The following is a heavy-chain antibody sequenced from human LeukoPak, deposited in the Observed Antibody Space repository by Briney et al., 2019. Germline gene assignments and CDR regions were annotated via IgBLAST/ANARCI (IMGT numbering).Heavy chain of an antibody. CDR3: ARDLRIAARPENYYYYMDV. V-gene: IGHV1-69*05. J-gene: IGHJ6*03. CDR1: GGTFSSYA. Sequence: SVKLSRKSSGGTFSSYAISWVRQPPGQGLEWMGGIIPIFGTANYAQKFQGRVTITTDESTSTAYMELSSLRSEDTAVYYCARDLRIAARPENYYYYMDVWGKGATVTVSS. CDR2: IIPIFGTA. D-gene: IGHD6-6*01.